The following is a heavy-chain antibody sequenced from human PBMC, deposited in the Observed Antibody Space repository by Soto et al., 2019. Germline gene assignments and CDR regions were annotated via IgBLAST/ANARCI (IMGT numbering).Heavy chain of an antibody. Sequence: SETLSVTCSFSGGSISASYWSWIGQSPGKGLEWLGYVYYTGSTNYSPSLRSRVSISVDTSKNEFSLRLSSVTAADTAVYFCARSVEVPDAHIDYWGQGTQVTVSS. D-gene: IGHD3-3*01. CDR2: VYYTGST. V-gene: IGHV4-59*01. CDR1: GGSISASY. CDR3: ARSVEVPDAHIDY. J-gene: IGHJ4*02.